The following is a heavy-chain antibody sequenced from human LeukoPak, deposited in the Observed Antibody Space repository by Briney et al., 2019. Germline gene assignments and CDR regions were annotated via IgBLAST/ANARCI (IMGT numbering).Heavy chain of an antibody. J-gene: IGHJ4*02. V-gene: IGHV3-21*01. CDR2: ISSSSSYI. CDR1: GFTFSSYS. D-gene: IGHD5-18*01. Sequence: PGGSLRLSCAASGFTFSSYSMNWVRQAPGKGLEWVSSISSSSSYIYYADSVKGRFTISRDNAKNSLYLQMNSLRAEDTAVYYCAREGDRYGRWYFDYWGQGTLVTVSS. CDR3: AREGDRYGRWYFDY.